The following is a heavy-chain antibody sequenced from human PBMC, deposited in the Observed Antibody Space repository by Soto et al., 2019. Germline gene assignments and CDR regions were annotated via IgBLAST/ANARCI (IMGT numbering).Heavy chain of an antibody. D-gene: IGHD1-1*01. CDR1: GFTFSSYS. CDR2: ISSSSSYI. V-gene: IGHV3-21*01. Sequence: PGGSLRLSCAASGFTFSSYSMNWVRQAPGKGLEWVSSISSSSSYIYYADSVKGRFTISRDSAKNSLYLQMNSLTAEDTAVYYCARDYNSATGTYWGQGTLVTVSS. CDR3: ARDYNSATGTY. J-gene: IGHJ4*02.